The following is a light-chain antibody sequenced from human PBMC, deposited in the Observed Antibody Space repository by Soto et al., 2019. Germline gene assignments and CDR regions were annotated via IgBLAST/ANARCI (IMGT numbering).Light chain of an antibody. CDR2: DAS. J-gene: IGKJ4*01. CDR3: QQYDNLPLT. V-gene: IGKV1-33*01. Sequence: DIQMTQSPSSLSASVGDRVTLTCQASQDISNSLNWYQQKPGKAPKLLIYDASNLETGVPSRFSGSGSGTDFTFTISSLQPEDIATYYCQQYDNLPLTFGGGTKVDIK. CDR1: QDISNS.